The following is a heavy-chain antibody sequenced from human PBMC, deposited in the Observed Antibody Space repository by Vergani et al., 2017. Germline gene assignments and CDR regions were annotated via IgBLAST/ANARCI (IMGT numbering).Heavy chain of an antibody. V-gene: IGHV3-48*01. J-gene: IGHJ3*02. CDR3: ARDSYSSSWTEAFDI. D-gene: IGHD6-13*01. Sequence: VQLVESGGGVVQPGGSLRLSCAASGFTFSSYGMHWVRQAPGKGLEWVSYISSSSSTIYYADSVKGRFTISRDNAKNSLYLQMNSLRAEDTAVYYCARDSYSSSWTEAFDIWGQGTMVTVSS. CDR2: ISSSSSTI. CDR1: GFTFSSYG.